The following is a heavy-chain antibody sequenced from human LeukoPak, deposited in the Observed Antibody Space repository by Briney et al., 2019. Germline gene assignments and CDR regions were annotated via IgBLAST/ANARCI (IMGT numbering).Heavy chain of an antibody. CDR1: GGSFSSYY. CDR3: TGLPYCSGGSCYSVFSDY. CDR2: INHSGST. Sequence: SETLSLTCAVYGGSFSSYYWSWVRQPPGKGLEWIGEINHSGSTNYNPSLKSRVTISVDTTKTQFSLKLSSVTAADTAVYYCTGLPYCSGGSCYSVFSDYGGQGTLVTVSS. J-gene: IGHJ4*02. V-gene: IGHV4-34*01. D-gene: IGHD2-15*01.